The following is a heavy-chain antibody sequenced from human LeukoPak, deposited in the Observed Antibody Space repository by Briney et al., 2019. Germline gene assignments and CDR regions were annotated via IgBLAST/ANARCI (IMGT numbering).Heavy chain of an antibody. Sequence: GGSLRLSCAASGFTFSSYAMSWVRQAPGKGLDWVAVISNDGSKKYYADSVKGRFTISRDNSKNTLSLQVSSLRTEDTAVYYCAKDRYSYAFEYSDSWGQGTLVTVSS. D-gene: IGHD5-18*01. CDR1: GFTFSSYA. V-gene: IGHV3-30*18. J-gene: IGHJ4*02. CDR2: ISNDGSKK. CDR3: AKDRYSYAFEYSDS.